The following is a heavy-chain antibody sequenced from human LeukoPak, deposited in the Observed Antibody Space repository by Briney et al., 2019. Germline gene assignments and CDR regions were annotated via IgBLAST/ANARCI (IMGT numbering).Heavy chain of an antibody. J-gene: IGHJ4*02. CDR1: GGSISDYY. V-gene: IGHV4-34*01. D-gene: IGHD5-18*01. CDR2: IHHTGST. Sequence: NPSETLSLTCGVNGGSISDYYWAWVRQSPGKGLEWIGEIHHTGSTKYHPSLKSRVAISLDTSKNEFSLNLNSVTAADTAVYYCARGWSGYSYGLWGYQMATIPGGTLDYWGQGTLVTVSS. CDR3: ARGWSGYSYGLWGYQMATIPGGTLDY.